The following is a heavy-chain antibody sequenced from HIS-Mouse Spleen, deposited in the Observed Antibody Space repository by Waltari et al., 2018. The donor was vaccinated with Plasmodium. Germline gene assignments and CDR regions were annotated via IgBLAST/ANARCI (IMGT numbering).Heavy chain of an antibody. J-gene: IGHJ3*02. Sequence: EVQLVESGGGLVKPGGSLRLSCAASGFTFSSYSMNWVRQAPGKGVEWVSSISSSSSYKYYADSVKGRFTISRDNAKNSLYLQMNSLRAEDTAVYYCARVGATDAFDIWGQGTMVTVSS. V-gene: IGHV3-21*01. CDR2: ISSSSSYK. D-gene: IGHD1-26*01. CDR1: GFTFSSYS. CDR3: ARVGATDAFDI.